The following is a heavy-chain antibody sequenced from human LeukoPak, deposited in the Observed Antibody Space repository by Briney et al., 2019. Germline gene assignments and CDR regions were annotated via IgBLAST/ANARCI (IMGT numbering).Heavy chain of an antibody. CDR1: GFTVSSNY. D-gene: IGHD6-19*01. CDR3: ARTPSSGWYYFDY. CDR2: IYSGGST. V-gene: IGHV3-53*01. J-gene: IGHJ4*02. Sequence: GGSLRLSCAASGFTVSSNYMSRVRQAPGKGLEWVSVIYSGGSTYYADSVKGRFTISRDNSKNTLYLQMNSLRVEDTAVYHCARTPSSGWYYFDYWGQGTLVTVSS.